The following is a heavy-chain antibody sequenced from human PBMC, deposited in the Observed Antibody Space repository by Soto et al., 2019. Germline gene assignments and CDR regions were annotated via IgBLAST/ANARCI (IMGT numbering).Heavy chain of an antibody. Sequence: SETLSLTCTVSGGSISSGDYYWSWIRQPPGKGLEWIGYIYYSGSTYYNPSLKSRVTISVDTSKNRFSLKLSSVTAADTAVYYCARNSVGVGASNYFDYWGQGTLVTVSS. CDR3: ARNSVGVGASNYFDY. V-gene: IGHV4-30-4*01. J-gene: IGHJ4*02. D-gene: IGHD1-26*01. CDR2: IYYSGST. CDR1: GGSISSGDYY.